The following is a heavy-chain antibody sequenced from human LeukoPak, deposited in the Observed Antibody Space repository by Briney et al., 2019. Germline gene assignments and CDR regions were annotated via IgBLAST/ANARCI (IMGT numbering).Heavy chain of an antibody. CDR2: ISSSSSYI. CDR3: ARDDYGSGSYYRD. J-gene: IGHJ4*02. Sequence: PGGSLRLSCAASGFTFSSCSMNWVRQAPGKGLEWVSSISSSSSYIYYADSVKGRFTISRDNAKNSLYLQMNSLRAEDTAVYYCARDDYGSGSYYRDWGQGTLVTVSS. CDR1: GFTFSSCS. V-gene: IGHV3-21*01. D-gene: IGHD3-10*01.